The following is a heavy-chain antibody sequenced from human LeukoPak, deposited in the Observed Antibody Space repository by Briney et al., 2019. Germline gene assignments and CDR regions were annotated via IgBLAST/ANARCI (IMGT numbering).Heavy chain of an antibody. CDR3: AKGLFSAFDKYLDS. D-gene: IGHD5-12*01. CDR2: ISATSSDI. J-gene: IGHJ4*02. Sequence: PGGSLRLSCEASGFTFSIYSMNWVRQAPGKGLEWVSLISATSSDINYAESVRGRFTITRDNAKNSLFLQMDSLRVEDTAIYYCAKGLFSAFDKYLDSWGKGTLVTVSS. V-gene: IGHV3-21*04. CDR1: GFTFSIYS.